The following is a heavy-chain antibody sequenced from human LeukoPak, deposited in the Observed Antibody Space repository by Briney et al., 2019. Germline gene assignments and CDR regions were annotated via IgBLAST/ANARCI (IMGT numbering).Heavy chain of an antibody. J-gene: IGHJ6*03. CDR2: ITSSSTYR. CDR1: GFTFSNYN. Sequence: PGGSLRLSCAASGFTFSNYNMNWVRQAPGKGLEWVSSITSSSTYRYYADSVKGRFTISRDNAKNSLYLQMNSLRVEDTAVYYCARDPYNGAYSEGYYYYFMDVWGKGTTVTVSS. CDR3: ARDPYNGAYSEGYYYYFMDV. D-gene: IGHD1-1*01. V-gene: IGHV3-21*01.